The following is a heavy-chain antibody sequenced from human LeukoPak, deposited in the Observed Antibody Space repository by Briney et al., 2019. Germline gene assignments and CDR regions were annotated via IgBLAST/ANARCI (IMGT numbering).Heavy chain of an antibody. CDR2: IYTSGST. J-gene: IGHJ4*02. Sequence: SETLSLTCTVSGGSISSYYWSWLRQPAGKGLEWIGRIYTSGSTNYNPSLKSRVTMSVDTSKNQFSLELSSGTAADTAVYYCARVGQWLVQPYFDYWGQGTLVTVPS. CDR1: GGSISSYY. D-gene: IGHD6-19*01. CDR3: ARVGQWLVQPYFDY. V-gene: IGHV4-4*07.